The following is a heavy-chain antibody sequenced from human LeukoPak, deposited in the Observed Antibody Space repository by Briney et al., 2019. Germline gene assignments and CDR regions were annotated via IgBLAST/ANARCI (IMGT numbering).Heavy chain of an antibody. Sequence: GGSLRLSCAASGFTFSSYGMHCVRQAPGKGLEWLAIISYDVSNKYYADSVKGRFTISRDNSKNTLYLQMISLRAEDTAVYYCANYGSVSYFAYWGQGTLVTASS. V-gene: IGHV3-30*18. J-gene: IGHJ4*02. CDR3: ANYGSVSYFAY. D-gene: IGHD3-10*01. CDR2: ISYDVSNK. CDR1: GFTFSSYG.